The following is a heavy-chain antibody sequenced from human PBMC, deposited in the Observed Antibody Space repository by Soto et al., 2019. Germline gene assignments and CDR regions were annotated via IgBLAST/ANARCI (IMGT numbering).Heavy chain of an antibody. CDR1: RGSFSGYY. CDR3: ARGEPYYYASGRRHPLNY. CDR2: IYRSGST. J-gene: IGHJ4*02. D-gene: IGHD3-10*01. V-gene: IGHV4-34*01. Sequence: QVQLQQWGAGLLKPSETLSLTCAVYRGSFSGYYWSWIRQPPGKGLEWIGEIYRSGSTSYNPSLKSRVTTSVDTSKNQFSRKLSSVTAADTSVYYCARGEPYYYASGRRHPLNYWGQGTLVTVS.